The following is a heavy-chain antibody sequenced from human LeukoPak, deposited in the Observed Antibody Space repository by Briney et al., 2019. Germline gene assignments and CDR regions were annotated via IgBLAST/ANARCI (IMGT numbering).Heavy chain of an antibody. Sequence: SETLSLTCTVSGGSVSSYYWSWIRQPPGKGLEWIGYISYSGSTNYNPSLKSRVTISLDTSKSQFSLKLTSVTAADTAVYYCARGDSGSLFDCWGQGTLVTVSS. V-gene: IGHV4-59*02. J-gene: IGHJ4*02. D-gene: IGHD1-26*01. CDR2: ISYSGST. CDR3: ARGDSGSLFDC. CDR1: GGSVSSYY.